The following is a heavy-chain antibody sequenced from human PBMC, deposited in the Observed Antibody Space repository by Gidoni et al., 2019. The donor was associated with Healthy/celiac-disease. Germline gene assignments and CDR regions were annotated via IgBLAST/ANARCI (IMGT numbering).Heavy chain of an antibody. V-gene: IGHV7-4-1*02. CDR2: INTNTGNP. CDR1: GYTFTSYA. CDR3: ARGDGWQQLVLGESDWFDP. J-gene: IGHJ5*02. Sequence: QVQLVQSGSELKKPGASVKVSCKASGYTFTSYAMNWVRQAPGQGLEWMGWINTNTGNPTYAQGFTGRFVFSLDPSVSTAYLQISSLRAEDTAVYYCARGDGWQQLVLGESDWFDPWGQGTLVTVSS. D-gene: IGHD6-13*01.